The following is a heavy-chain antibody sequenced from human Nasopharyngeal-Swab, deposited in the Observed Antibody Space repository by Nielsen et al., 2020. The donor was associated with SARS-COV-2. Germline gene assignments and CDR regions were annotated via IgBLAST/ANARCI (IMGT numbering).Heavy chain of an antibody. CDR3: AREQVAFDI. Sequence: GGSLRPSFAASGSTSSSYWMHWVRQAPGKGLVWVSRINSDGSSTSYADSVKGRFTISRDNAKNTLYLQMNSLRAEDPAVYYCAREQVAFDIWGQGTMVTVSS. CDR2: INSDGSST. J-gene: IGHJ3*02. CDR1: GSTSSSYW. V-gene: IGHV3-74*01.